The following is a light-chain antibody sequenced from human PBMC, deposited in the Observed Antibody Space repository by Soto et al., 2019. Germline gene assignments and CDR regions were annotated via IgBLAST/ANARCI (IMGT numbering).Light chain of an antibody. V-gene: IGLV2-14*03. CDR1: SSDVGDYNY. Sequence: QSALTQPASVSGSPGQSITISCTGASSDVGDYNYVSWYQHHPGKAPKLVIYDVSSRPSGVSGRFSGSKSGNTASLTISGLQAEDEDDYYCSSYATSSTLEWVFGGGTKLTVL. J-gene: IGLJ3*02. CDR2: DVS. CDR3: SSYATSSTLEWV.